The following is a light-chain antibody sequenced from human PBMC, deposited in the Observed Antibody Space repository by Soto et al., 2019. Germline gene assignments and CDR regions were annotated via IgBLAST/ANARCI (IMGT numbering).Light chain of an antibody. CDR3: QQINAYPLT. Sequence: DIQLTQSPSLLSASVGDRVTITCRASQGISTYLAWYQQTSGKAPKLLISAASTLQRGVPSRFSGSGSGTQFTLTISSLQHEDFATYYCQQINAYPLTFGGGTKVDIK. CDR1: QGISTY. J-gene: IGKJ4*01. CDR2: AAS. V-gene: IGKV1-9*01.